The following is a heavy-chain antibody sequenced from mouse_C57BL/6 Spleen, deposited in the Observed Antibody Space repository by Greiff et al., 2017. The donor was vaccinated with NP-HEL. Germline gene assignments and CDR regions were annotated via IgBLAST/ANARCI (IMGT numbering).Heavy chain of an antibody. V-gene: IGHV1-52*01. CDR1: GYTFTSYW. CDR2: IDPSDSET. Sequence: QVQLQQPGAELVRPGSSVKLSCKASGYTFTSYWLHWVKQRPIQGLEWIGNIDPSDSETHYNQKFKDKATLTVDKSSSTAYMQLSSLTSEDSAVYYCERSTVVAWDYWGQGTTLTVSS. J-gene: IGHJ2*01. D-gene: IGHD1-1*01. CDR3: ERSTVVAWDY.